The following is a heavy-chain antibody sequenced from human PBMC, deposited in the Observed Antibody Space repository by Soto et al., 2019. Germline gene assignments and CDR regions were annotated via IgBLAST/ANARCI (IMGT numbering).Heavy chain of an antibody. Sequence: GASVKVSCKASGYTFTSYGISWVRQAPGQGLEWMGWISAYNGNTNYAQKLQGRVTMTTDTSTSTAYMELRSLRSDGTAVYYCARYGGYCSGGSCYSSGYGMDVWGQGTTVTVSS. D-gene: IGHD2-15*01. V-gene: IGHV1-18*04. J-gene: IGHJ6*02. CDR2: ISAYNGNT. CDR3: ARYGGYCSGGSCYSSGYGMDV. CDR1: GYTFTSYG.